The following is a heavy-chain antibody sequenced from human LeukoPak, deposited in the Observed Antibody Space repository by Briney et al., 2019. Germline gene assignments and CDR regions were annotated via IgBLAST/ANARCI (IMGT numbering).Heavy chain of an antibody. CDR2: INTASSTI. J-gene: IGHJ4*02. CDR3: ARGHNYGDYYFDY. V-gene: IGHV3-48*01. CDR1: GFTFSSYS. D-gene: IGHD4-17*01. Sequence: GGSLRLSCAGSGFTFSSYSLNWVRQAPGKGLEWVSYINTASSTIYYADSVKGRFTISRDNSKNTLYLQMNSLRAEDTAVYYCARGHNYGDYYFDYWGQGTLVTVSS.